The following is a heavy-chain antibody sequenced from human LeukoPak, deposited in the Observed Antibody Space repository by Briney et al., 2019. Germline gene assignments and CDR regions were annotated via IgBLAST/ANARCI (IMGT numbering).Heavy chain of an antibody. Sequence: GGSLRLSCAASGFTFSSYAMSWVRQAPGKGLEWVSSISDSGGRTYHADSVKGRFTISRDNSKNTLFLQMNSLRAEDTALYYCAKGNYYDSSGYEYYFDYWGQGTLVTVSS. D-gene: IGHD3-22*01. CDR1: GFTFSSYA. CDR3: AKGNYYDSSGYEYYFDY. V-gene: IGHV3-23*01. CDR2: ISDSGGRT. J-gene: IGHJ4*02.